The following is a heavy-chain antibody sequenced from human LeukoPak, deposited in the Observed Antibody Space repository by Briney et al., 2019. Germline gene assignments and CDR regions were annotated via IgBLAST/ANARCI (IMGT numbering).Heavy chain of an antibody. CDR2: IYYSGST. D-gene: IGHD3-16*01. Sequence: KPSETLSLTCTVSGVSFSSYYWSWIRQPPGKGLDWIGYIYYSGSTNYNPSLKSRVSISVDTSKKQFSLKLTSVTAADTAVYYCARAVRARLGDWGAFDLWGQGTLVPV. CDR3: ARAVRARLGDWGAFDL. J-gene: IGHJ3*01. V-gene: IGHV4-59*01. CDR1: GVSFSSYY.